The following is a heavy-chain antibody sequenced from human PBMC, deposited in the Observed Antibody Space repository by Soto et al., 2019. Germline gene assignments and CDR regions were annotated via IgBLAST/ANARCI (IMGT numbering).Heavy chain of an antibody. V-gene: IGHV1-45*02. CDR3: ATIQTAGYSSSWYRDYYYGMDV. D-gene: IGHD6-13*01. CDR2: ITPFNGNT. CDR1: GYTFTYRY. J-gene: IGHJ6*02. Sequence: GASVKVSCKASGYTFTYRYLHWVRQAPGQALEWMGWITPFNGNTNYAQKVQDRVTITRDRSMSTAYMELSSLRSEDTAMYYCATIQTAGYSSSWYRDYYYGMDVWGQGTTVTVSS.